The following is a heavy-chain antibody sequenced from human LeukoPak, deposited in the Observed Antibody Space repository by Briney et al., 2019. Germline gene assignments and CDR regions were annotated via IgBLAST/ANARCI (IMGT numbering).Heavy chain of an antibody. D-gene: IGHD3-9*01. CDR2: ISYDGSNK. Sequence: GRSLRLSCAASGFTFSSYGMHWVRQAPGKGLEGVAVISYDGSNKYYADSVKGRFTISRDNSKNTLYLQMNSLRAEDTAVYYCAKEEGRLTGSLFRYWGQGTLVTVSS. CDR1: GFTFSSYG. V-gene: IGHV3-30*18. J-gene: IGHJ4*02. CDR3: AKEEGRLTGSLFRY.